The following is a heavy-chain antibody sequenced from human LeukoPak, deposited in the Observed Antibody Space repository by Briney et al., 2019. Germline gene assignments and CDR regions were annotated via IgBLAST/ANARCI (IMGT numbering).Heavy chain of an antibody. Sequence: GGSLRLSYAASGFTFFSYGMHWVRQAPGKGLEWVAFIRYDGSIKYYADSVKGRFTISRDDSKNTLYLQMNSLRAEDTAVYYCANWPSSGYYYNYFDYWGQGTLVTVSS. V-gene: IGHV3-30*02. D-gene: IGHD3-22*01. CDR2: IRYDGSIK. CDR1: GFTFFSYG. J-gene: IGHJ4*02. CDR3: ANWPSSGYYYNYFDY.